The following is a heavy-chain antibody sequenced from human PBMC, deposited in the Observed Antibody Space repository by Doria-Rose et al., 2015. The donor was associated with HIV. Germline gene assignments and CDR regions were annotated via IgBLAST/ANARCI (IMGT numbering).Heavy chain of an antibody. Sequence: QVQLQESGAGLVKPSETLSLTCAVFGGSFSGYYWSWIRQPPGKGLEWIGEINHSGSTNYKTSLKSRVPISLDTSKTLFSRKLSAVTAADTAVYYCARGLLRGGWNDVDYYYGMDVWGQGTTVTVSS. J-gene: IGHJ6*02. V-gene: IGHV4-34*01. CDR3: ARGLLRGGWNDVDYYYGMDV. D-gene: IGHD1-1*01. CDR2: INHSGST. CDR1: GGSFSGYY.